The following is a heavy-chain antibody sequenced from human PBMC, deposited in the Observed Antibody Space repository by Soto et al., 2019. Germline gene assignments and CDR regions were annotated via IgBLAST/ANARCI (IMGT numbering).Heavy chain of an antibody. D-gene: IGHD3-10*01. Sequence: ASVKVSCKASGYTFTSYGISWVRQAPGQGLEWMGWISAYNGNTNYAQKLQGRVTMTTDTPTSTAYMELRSLRSDDTAVYYFARADITMVRGLAFYYYYMDVWGKGTTVTVSS. CDR2: ISAYNGNT. CDR1: GYTFTSYG. CDR3: ARADITMVRGLAFYYYYMDV. V-gene: IGHV1-18*01. J-gene: IGHJ6*03.